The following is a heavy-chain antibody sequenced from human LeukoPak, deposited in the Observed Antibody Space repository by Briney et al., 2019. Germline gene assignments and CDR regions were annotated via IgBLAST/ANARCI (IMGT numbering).Heavy chain of an antibody. D-gene: IGHD3-9*01. Sequence: PSETLSLTCAVYGGSFNDYYWIWIRQPPGKGLEWIGEIKPSGRTNYNPSLESRVTISVDTSKNHFSLKLSSVTAADAAVYYCAKDPYYNILTGGPYWYFDLWGRGTLVTVSS. CDR3: AKDPYYNILTGGPYWYFDL. V-gene: IGHV4-34*01. CDR2: IKPSGRT. CDR1: GGSFNDYY. J-gene: IGHJ2*01.